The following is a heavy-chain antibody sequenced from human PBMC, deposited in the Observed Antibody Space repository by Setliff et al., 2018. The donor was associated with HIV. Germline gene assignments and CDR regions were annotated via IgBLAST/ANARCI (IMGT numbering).Heavy chain of an antibody. CDR2: VYNSGIT. Sequence: PSETLSLTCTVSGGSVSSPGYYWGWIRQPPGKGLEWIGSVYNSGITFKSPSLKSRVTISVDRSGNQFSLRLTSVTAADTAVYYCAKGAGFYGDYTFDHWGQGRQVTSPQ. J-gene: IGHJ4*02. CDR3: AKGAGFYGDYTFDH. CDR1: GGSVSSPGYY. V-gene: IGHV4-39*07. D-gene: IGHD4-17*01.